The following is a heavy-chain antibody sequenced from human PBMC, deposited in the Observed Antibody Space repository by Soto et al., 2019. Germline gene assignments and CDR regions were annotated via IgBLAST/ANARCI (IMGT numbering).Heavy chain of an antibody. CDR3: TNAYDSSGPPDY. J-gene: IGHJ4*02. V-gene: IGHV3-73*02. Sequence: EVQLVESGGGLVQPGGSLKLSCAASGFTFSGSAMHWVRQASGKGLEWVGRIGSKANSYATAYAASVKGRFTISRDDSKNTAYLQMNSLKTEDTAVYYCTNAYDSSGPPDYWGQGTLVTVSS. CDR1: GFTFSGSA. CDR2: IGSKANSYAT. D-gene: IGHD3-22*01.